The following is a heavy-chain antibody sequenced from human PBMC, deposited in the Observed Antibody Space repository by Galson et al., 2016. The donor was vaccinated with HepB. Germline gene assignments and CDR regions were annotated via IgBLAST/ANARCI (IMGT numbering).Heavy chain of an antibody. D-gene: IGHD3-16*01. V-gene: IGHV2-5*02. CDR1: GISVSASGVG. CDR3: ARHSAHDQGGVFDL. Sequence: PALVKPTQTLTLTCSVSGISVSASGVGVGWFRQPPGRALEWLALIWWDDPERYSASLRGRLTIFRDDSKNTLYLQMNSLRIEDSAVYMCARHSAHDQGGVFDLWGQGALVAVSS. CDR2: IWWDDPE. J-gene: IGHJ4*02.